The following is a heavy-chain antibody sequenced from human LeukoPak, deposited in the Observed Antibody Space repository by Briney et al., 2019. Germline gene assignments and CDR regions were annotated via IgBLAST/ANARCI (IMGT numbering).Heavy chain of an antibody. V-gene: IGHV4-59*01. J-gene: IGHJ6*02. Sequence: SETLSLTCTVSGGSISSYYWSWIRQPPGKELEWIGYIYYSGSTNYNPSLKSRVTISVDTSKNQSSLKLSSVTAADTAVYYCARGGEYSSSWHYYYYYYGMDVWGQGTTVTVSS. D-gene: IGHD6-13*01. CDR1: GGSISSYY. CDR3: ARGGEYSSSWHYYYYYYGMDV. CDR2: IYYSGST.